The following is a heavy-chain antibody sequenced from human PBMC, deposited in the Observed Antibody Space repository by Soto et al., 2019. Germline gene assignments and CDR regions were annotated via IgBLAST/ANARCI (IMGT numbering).Heavy chain of an antibody. CDR2: IIPIFGTA. J-gene: IGHJ6*02. CDR3: ARPYSSSSGVYYYYYGMDV. V-gene: IGHV1-69*06. Sequence: QVQLVQSGAEVKKPGSSVKVSCKASGGTFGSYAISWVRQAPGQGLEWMGGIIPIFGTANYAQKFQGRVTITADKSTSTAYMELSSLRSEDTAVYYCARPYSSSSGVYYYYYGMDVWGQGTTVTVSS. D-gene: IGHD6-6*01. CDR1: GGTFGSYA.